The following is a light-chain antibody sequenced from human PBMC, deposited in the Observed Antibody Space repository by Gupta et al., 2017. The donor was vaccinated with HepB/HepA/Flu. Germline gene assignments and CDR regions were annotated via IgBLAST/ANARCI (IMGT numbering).Light chain of an antibody. CDR3: MIWHSSAWV. Sequence: QAVLTPPSSLSASPGASASLTCTLRSGLNVGTFRIFWYQQKPGSPPQYLLAYKSDSEKQQGSGVPSRFSGSKDASANAGILLISGLQSEDEADYYCMIWHSSAWVFGGGTKLTVL. CDR2: YKSDSEK. CDR1: SGLNVGTFR. V-gene: IGLV5-45*02. J-gene: IGLJ3*02.